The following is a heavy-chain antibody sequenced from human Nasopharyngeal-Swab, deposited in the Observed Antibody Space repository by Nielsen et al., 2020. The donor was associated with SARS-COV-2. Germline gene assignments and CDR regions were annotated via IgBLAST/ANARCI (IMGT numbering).Heavy chain of an antibody. Sequence: GESLKISCAASGFTFSNYWMTWVRQAPGKGLEWVANIKQDGSKKNYEDSVEGRFTISRDDAVNSLYLQMNSLRAEDTAVYYCATHNDYRFENWGQGTLVTVSS. CDR2: IKQDGSKK. V-gene: IGHV3-7*05. J-gene: IGHJ4*02. CDR3: ATHNDYRFEN. CDR1: GFTFSNYW. D-gene: IGHD4-11*01.